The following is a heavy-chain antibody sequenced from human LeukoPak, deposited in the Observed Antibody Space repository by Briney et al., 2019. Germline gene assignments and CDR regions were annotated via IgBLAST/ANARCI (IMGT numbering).Heavy chain of an antibody. Sequence: ASVKVSCKASGYTFSSSEINWVRQATGQGPKWMGWVNPNSGNTGYAQNCHGRVTMTRNTSRSTAFMELSSLRPEDTSLYYCARVTTPPRSQLDYWGQGTLVTVSS. CDR3: ARVTTPPRSQLDY. J-gene: IGHJ4*02. V-gene: IGHV1-8*01. CDR2: VNPNSGNT. CDR1: GYTFSSSE. D-gene: IGHD1-1*01.